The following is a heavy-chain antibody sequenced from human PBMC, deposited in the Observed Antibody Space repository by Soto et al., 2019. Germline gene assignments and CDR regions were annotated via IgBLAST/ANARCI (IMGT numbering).Heavy chain of an antibody. V-gene: IGHV3-33*01. D-gene: IGHD5-18*01. CDR2: IWHDGSNK. CDR3: ARDQFPGYSYGQYYYGMDV. Sequence: QVQLVESGGGVVQPGRSLRLSCAASGFTFSSYGMHWVRQAPGKGLEWVAVIWHDGSNKYYADSVKGRFTISRDNSKNTLYLQMNSLRAEDTAVYYCARDQFPGYSYGQYYYGMDVWGQGTTVTVSS. CDR1: GFTFSSYG. J-gene: IGHJ6*02.